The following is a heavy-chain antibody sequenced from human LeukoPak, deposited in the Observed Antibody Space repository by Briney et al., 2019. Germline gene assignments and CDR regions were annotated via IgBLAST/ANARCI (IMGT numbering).Heavy chain of an antibody. CDR2: ISSSSSYI. V-gene: IGHV3-21*01. CDR3: ASFYDSSGYYSHTDFDY. D-gene: IGHD3-22*01. J-gene: IGHJ4*02. CDR1: GFTFSSYA. Sequence: PGGSLRLSCAASGFTFSSYAMSWVRQAPGKGLEWVSSISSSSSYIYYADSVKGRFTISRDNAKNSLYLQMNSLRAEDTAVYYCASFYDSSGYYSHTDFDYWGQGTLVTVSS.